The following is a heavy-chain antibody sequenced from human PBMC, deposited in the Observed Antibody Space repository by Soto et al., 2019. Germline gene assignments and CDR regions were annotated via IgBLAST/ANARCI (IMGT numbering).Heavy chain of an antibody. D-gene: IGHD3-3*01. J-gene: IGHJ5*02. Sequence: SVKVSCKASGGTFSSYAISWVRQAPGQGLEWMGGIIPIFGTANYAQKFQGRVTITADKSTSTAYMELSSLRSEDTAVYYCARTSYYDFWSGYSNWFDPWGQGTLVTAS. V-gene: IGHV1-69*06. CDR3: ARTSYYDFWSGYSNWFDP. CDR2: IIPIFGTA. CDR1: GGTFSSYA.